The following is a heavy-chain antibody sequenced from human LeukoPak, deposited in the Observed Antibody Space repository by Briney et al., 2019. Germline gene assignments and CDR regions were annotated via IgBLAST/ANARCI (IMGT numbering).Heavy chain of an antibody. Sequence: KPSETLSLTCTVSGYSISSGFYWGWIRQPPGKGLEWIGSIYHSGSTYYNPSLKSRVTISVDTSKNQFCLKLSSVTAADTAVYYCARDRAIVVVIARGIDYWGQGTLVTVSS. CDR3: ARDRAIVVVIARGIDY. CDR1: GYSISSGFY. V-gene: IGHV4-38-2*02. D-gene: IGHD2-21*01. CDR2: IYHSGST. J-gene: IGHJ4*02.